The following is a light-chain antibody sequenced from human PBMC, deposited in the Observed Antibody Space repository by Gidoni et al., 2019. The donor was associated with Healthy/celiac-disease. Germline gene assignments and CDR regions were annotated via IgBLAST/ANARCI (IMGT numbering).Light chain of an antibody. CDR2: GAS. J-gene: IGKJ1*01. CDR3: QQYNNWPWT. V-gene: IGKV3-15*01. Sequence: IVITQSPATLSVSPGERATLSCRASQSVSSNLAWYQQKPGQAPRLLIYGASPRATGIPARFSGSGSGTEFTLTISSLQSEDFAVYYCQQYNNWPWTFGQGTKVEIK. CDR1: QSVSSN.